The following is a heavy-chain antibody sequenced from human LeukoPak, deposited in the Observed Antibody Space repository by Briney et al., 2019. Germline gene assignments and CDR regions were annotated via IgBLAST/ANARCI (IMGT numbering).Heavy chain of an antibody. D-gene: IGHD3-10*01. CDR3: VLMVWG. CDR1: GFIFSNHY. Sequence: GGSLRLSCAVSGFIFSNHYMHWVRQAPGKGLVWVSRINNDGSITSYADSVKGRFTTSRDNAKNTLYLQMNSLRAEDTAVYYCVLMVWGGGQGTLVTVSS. J-gene: IGHJ4*02. V-gene: IGHV3-74*01. CDR2: INNDGSIT.